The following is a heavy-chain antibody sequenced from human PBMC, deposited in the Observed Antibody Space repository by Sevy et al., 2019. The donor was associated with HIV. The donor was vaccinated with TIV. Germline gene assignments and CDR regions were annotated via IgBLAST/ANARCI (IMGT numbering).Heavy chain of an antibody. V-gene: IGHV3-48*01. J-gene: IGHJ6*02. Sequence: GGSLRLSCAASGFTFSSYSMNWVRQAPGKGLEWVSYISSSSSTIYYADSVEGRFTISRDNAKNSLYLQMNSLRAEDTAVYYCAREDIVLGEDNYYGIDVWGQGTTVTVSS. D-gene: IGHD2-15*01. CDR1: GFTFSSYS. CDR3: AREDIVLGEDNYYGIDV. CDR2: ISSSSSTI.